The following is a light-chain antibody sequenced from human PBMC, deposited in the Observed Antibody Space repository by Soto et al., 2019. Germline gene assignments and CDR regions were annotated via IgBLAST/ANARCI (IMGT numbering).Light chain of an antibody. Sequence: QSVLTQPPSVSGAPGQRVTISCTGSSSNIGAGYDVLWYQQLPGTAPKLLIYGNSNRPSGVPDRFSGSKSGTSASLAITGLQAEDEADYYCQSYDSSLSGQGNVFGTGTKLTVL. CDR2: GNS. J-gene: IGLJ1*01. V-gene: IGLV1-40*01. CDR1: SSNIGAGYD. CDR3: QSYDSSLSGQGNV.